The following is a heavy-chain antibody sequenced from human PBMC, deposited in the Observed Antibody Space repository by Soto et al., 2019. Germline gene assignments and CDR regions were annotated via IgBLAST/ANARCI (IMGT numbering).Heavy chain of an antibody. Sequence: SVKVSCKASGGTFSSYAISWVRQAPGQGLEWMGGIIPIFGTANYAQKFQGRVTITADESTSTAYMELSSLRSEDTAVYYCARQSSGGRDFDYWGQGTLVTVSS. CDR3: ARQSSGGRDFDY. CDR2: IIPIFGTA. V-gene: IGHV1-69*13. D-gene: IGHD6-19*01. CDR1: GGTFSSYA. J-gene: IGHJ4*02.